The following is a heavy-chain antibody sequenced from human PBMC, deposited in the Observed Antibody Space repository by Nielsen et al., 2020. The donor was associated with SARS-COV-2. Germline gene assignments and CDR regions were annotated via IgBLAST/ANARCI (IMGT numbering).Heavy chain of an antibody. CDR2: IYYSGST. J-gene: IGHJ6*02. Sequence: SETLSLTCAVSGGSISSSNWWSWVRQPPGKGLEWIGYIYYSGSTNYNPSLKSRVTISVDTSKNQFSLKLSSVTAADTAVYYCARDPRTYYDFWSGPYYYYGMDVWGQGTTVTVSS. D-gene: IGHD3-3*01. CDR3: ARDPRTYYDFWSGPYYYYGMDV. CDR1: GGSISSSNW. V-gene: IGHV4-4*02.